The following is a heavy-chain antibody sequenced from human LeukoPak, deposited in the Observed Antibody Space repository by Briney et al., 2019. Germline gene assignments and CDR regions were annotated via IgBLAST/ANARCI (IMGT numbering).Heavy chain of an antibody. V-gene: IGHV4-59*01. D-gene: IGHD1-26*01. Sequence: PAETLSLTCTVSDGSISIYYWSWIRQPPGKGLEWIGYIYNSRNTDYNPSLKGRVTISVDTSKNQFSLKLSSVTVADTAVYYCVRDRELTYWGQGTLVTVSS. CDR1: DGSISIYY. CDR3: VRDRELTY. CDR2: IYNSRNT. J-gene: IGHJ4*02.